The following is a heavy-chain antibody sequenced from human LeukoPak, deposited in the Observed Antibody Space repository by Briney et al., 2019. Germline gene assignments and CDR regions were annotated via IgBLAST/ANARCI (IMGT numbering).Heavy chain of an antibody. CDR1: GGSLNDYY. V-gene: IGHV4-34*01. CDR3: ASLPTGYSSTDYYGIDV. D-gene: IGHD2-15*01. J-gene: IGHJ6*01. Sequence: PSETLSLTCAVYGGSLNDYYWSWVRQPPGKGLEWIGEINHSESTNYNPSLKSRVTMSVDTSKNQFSLKVRSVTATDTAVYYCASLPTGYSSTDYYGIDVWGQGTTVTVSS. CDR2: INHSEST.